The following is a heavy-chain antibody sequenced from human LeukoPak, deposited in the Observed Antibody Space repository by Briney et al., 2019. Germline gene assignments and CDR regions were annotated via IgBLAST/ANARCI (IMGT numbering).Heavy chain of an antibody. Sequence: ASVKVSCKASGYTFTGYYMHWVRQAAGQGLEWMGWINPNSGGTNYAQKFQGRVTMTRDTSISTAYMELSRLRSDDTAVYYCARVADYYGSGSYPYWGQGTLVTVSS. CDR3: ARVADYYGSGSYPY. CDR1: GYTFTGYY. J-gene: IGHJ4*02. D-gene: IGHD3-10*01. CDR2: INPNSGGT. V-gene: IGHV1-2*02.